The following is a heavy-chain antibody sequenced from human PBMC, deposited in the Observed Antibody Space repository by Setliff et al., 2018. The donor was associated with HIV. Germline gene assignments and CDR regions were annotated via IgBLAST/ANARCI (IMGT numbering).Heavy chain of an antibody. CDR3: ARVRDSTGYTASDV. CDR2: ISSSSNYI. V-gene: IGHV3-21*04. CDR1: RFTFSIYR. J-gene: IGHJ6*02. D-gene: IGHD3-22*01. Sequence: PSETLSLSCAASRFTFSIYRMNWVRQAPGKGLEWVASISSSSNYIFYADSVKGRFTISRDNAKNSVYLQMNSLRAEDTAFYYCARVRDSTGYTASDVWGQGTTVTVSS.